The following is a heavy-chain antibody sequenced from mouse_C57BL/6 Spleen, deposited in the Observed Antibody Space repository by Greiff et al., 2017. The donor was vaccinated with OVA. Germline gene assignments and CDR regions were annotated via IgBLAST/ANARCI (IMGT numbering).Heavy chain of an antibody. CDR1: GYTFTDYN. CDR2: INPNNGGT. Sequence: VQLQQSGPELVKPGASVKMSCKASGYTFTDYNMHWVKQSPGKSLEWIGYINPNNGGTSYNQKFKGKATLTVNKSSSTAYMELRSLTSEDSAVYYCARLGLYGNIAWFAYWGQGTLVTVSA. V-gene: IGHV1-22*01. J-gene: IGHJ3*01. CDR3: ARLGLYGNIAWFAY. D-gene: IGHD2-1*01.